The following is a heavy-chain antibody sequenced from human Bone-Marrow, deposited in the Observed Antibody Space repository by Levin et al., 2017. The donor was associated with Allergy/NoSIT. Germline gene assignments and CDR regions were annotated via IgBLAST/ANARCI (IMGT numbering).Heavy chain of an antibody. CDR1: GFTFSNAW. Sequence: SCAASGFTFSNAWMSWVRQAPGKGLEWIGRLKSKTGGGTTDYAAPVKGRFTISRDDSKNTLFLQMNSLKTEDTAVYYCATGSGSTYYFDYWGQGTLVTVSS. CDR3: ATGSGSTYYFDY. J-gene: IGHJ4*02. CDR2: LKSKTGGGTT. V-gene: IGHV3-15*01. D-gene: IGHD3-10*01.